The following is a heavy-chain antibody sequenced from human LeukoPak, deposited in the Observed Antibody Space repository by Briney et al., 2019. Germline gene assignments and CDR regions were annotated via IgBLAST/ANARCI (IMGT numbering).Heavy chain of an antibody. Sequence: GGSLRLSCAASGFTFSSYGMIWVRQAPGKGLEWVSGISGSGGSTYYADSVKGRFTISRDNSKNTLYLQMNSLRVEDTAIYYCAKDRRGYCSSTSCSGWFDPWGQGTLVTVSS. J-gene: IGHJ5*02. D-gene: IGHD2-2*01. V-gene: IGHV3-23*01. CDR1: GFTFSSYG. CDR3: AKDRRGYCSSTSCSGWFDP. CDR2: ISGSGGST.